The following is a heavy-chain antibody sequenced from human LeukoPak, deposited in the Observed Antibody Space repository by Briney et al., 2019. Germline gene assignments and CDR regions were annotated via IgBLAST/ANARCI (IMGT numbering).Heavy chain of an antibody. V-gene: IGHV3-73*01. Sequence: GESLKISCAASGFTFSGSAMHWVRQASGKGLEWVGRIRSKANSYATAYAASVKGRFTISRDDSKNTAYLQMNSLKTEDTAVYYCTSSYSGCFPWGQGTLVTVSS. CDR1: GFTFSGSA. J-gene: IGHJ4*02. CDR3: TSSYSGCFP. CDR2: IRSKANSYAT. D-gene: IGHD6-19*01.